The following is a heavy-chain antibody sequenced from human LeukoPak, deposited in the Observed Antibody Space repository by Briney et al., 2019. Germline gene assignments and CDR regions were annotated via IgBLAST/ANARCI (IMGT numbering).Heavy chain of an antibody. D-gene: IGHD3-10*01. V-gene: IGHV4-4*07. CDR3: ARAVGSGSFQTYYYYMDV. CDR2: IYTSGST. J-gene: IGHJ6*03. Sequence: SETLSLTCTVSGGSISSYYWSWIRQPAGKGLEWIGCIYTSGSTNYNPSLKSRVTMSVDTSKNQFSLKLSSVTAADTAVYYCARAVGSGSFQTYYYYMDVWGKGTTVTISS. CDR1: GGSISSYY.